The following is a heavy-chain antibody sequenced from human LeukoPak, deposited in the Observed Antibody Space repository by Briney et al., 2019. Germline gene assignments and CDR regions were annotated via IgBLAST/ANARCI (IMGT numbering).Heavy chain of an antibody. J-gene: IGHJ4*02. Sequence: GGSLRLSCAASGLSFMNAWMIWVRQAPGKGLEWVGRIKSNADGGTPDYAAPARGRFTISGDDSKNTLYLQMNSLKTEDTAVYYCTTFYHEYSPYWGRGTLVTVSS. CDR3: TTFYHEYSPY. CDR1: GLSFMNAW. D-gene: IGHD2/OR15-2a*01. V-gene: IGHV3-15*01. CDR2: IKSNADGGTP.